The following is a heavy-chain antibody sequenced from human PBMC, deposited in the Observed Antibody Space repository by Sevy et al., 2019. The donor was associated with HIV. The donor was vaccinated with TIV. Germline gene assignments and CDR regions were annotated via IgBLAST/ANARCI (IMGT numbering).Heavy chain of an antibody. Sequence: GGSLRLSCAASGFTFSSFAMGWVRQAPGKGLDWISVISGTGDHTYYADSVRGRFTISRDNSKNTLFLQMNSLRAEDXXIFYCAXXXXXXSGMAFLVDYWGQGTLVTVSS. CDR1: GFTFSSFA. V-gene: IGHV3-23*01. J-gene: IGHJ4*02. CDR2: ISGTGDHT. CDR3: AXXXXXXSGMAFLVDY. D-gene: IGHD5-18*01.